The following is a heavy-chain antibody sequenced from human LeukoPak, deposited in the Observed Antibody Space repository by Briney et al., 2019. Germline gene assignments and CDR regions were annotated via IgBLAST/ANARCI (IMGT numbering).Heavy chain of an antibody. V-gene: IGHV3-48*01. Sequence: GGSLRLSCAASGFTFSSYSMNWVRQAPGKGLERVSYISSSSSTIYYADSVKGRFTISRDNAKNSLYLQMNSLRAEDTAVYYCARDRPHYYDSSGSYDYWGQGTLVTVSS. CDR1: GFTFSSYS. CDR2: ISSSSSTI. J-gene: IGHJ4*02. D-gene: IGHD3-22*01. CDR3: ARDRPHYYDSSGSYDY.